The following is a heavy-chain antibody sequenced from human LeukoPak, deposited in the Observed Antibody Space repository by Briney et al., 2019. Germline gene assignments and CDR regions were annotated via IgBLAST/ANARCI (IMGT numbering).Heavy chain of an antibody. CDR2: IKSKTDGGTT. V-gene: IGHV3-15*01. Sequence: GGSLRLSCAASGFTFSNAWMSWVRQAPGKGLEWVGRIKSKTDGGTTDYAAPVKGRFTISRDDSKNTLYLQMNSLKTEDTAVYYCTTIVVVGSLLDYYYGMDVWGQGTTVTVSS. D-gene: IGHD1-26*01. CDR1: GFTFSNAW. CDR3: TTIVVVGSLLDYYYGMDV. J-gene: IGHJ6*02.